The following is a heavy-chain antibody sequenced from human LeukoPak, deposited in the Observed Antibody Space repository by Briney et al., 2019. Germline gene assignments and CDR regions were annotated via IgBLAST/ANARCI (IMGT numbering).Heavy chain of an antibody. CDR2: INPNSGGT. D-gene: IGHD6-19*01. CDR3: ARDLKRGYSSGRYSWGTGSSNDF. J-gene: IGHJ4*02. Sequence: ASVKVSCKASGYTFTGYYMHWVRQAPGQGLEWMGWINPNSGGTNYAQKFQGRVTMTRDTSISTAYMELRSLRSDDTAVYYCARDLKRGYSSGRYSWGTGSSNDFWGQGTLVTVSS. V-gene: IGHV1-2*02. CDR1: GYTFTGYY.